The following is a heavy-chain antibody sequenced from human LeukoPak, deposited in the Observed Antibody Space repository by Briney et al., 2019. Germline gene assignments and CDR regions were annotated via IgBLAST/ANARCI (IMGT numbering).Heavy chain of an antibody. CDR2: IYYSGST. V-gene: IGHV4-39*07. D-gene: IGHD2-15*01. J-gene: IGHJ3*02. CDR1: GGSISSSSYY. CDR3: ASICSGGSCSLAKDAFDI. Sequence: SETLSLTCTVSGGSISSSSYYWGWIRQPPGKGLEWIGSIYYSGSTYYNPSLKSRVTISVDTSKNQFSLKLSSVTAADTAVYYCASICSGGSCSLAKDAFDIWGQGTMVTVSS.